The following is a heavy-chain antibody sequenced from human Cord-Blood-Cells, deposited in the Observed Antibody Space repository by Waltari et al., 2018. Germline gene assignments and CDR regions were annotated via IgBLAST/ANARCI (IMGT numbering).Heavy chain of an antibody. CDR2: IDHSGST. CDR1: GYSISSGYY. Sequence: QVQLQESGPGLVKPSETLSLTCTVSGYSISSGYYWGWIRQPPGKGLEWIGSIDHSGSTYDNPSLKSRVTISVDTSKNQFSLKLSSVTAADTAVYYCARVPDLAGYSSIPLFDYWGQGTLVTVSS. J-gene: IGHJ4*02. CDR3: ARVPDLAGYSSIPLFDY. V-gene: IGHV4-38-2*02. D-gene: IGHD6-13*01.